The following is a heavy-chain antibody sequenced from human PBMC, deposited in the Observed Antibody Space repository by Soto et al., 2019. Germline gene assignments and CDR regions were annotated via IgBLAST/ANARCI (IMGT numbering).Heavy chain of an antibody. CDR2: ISGSGGST. J-gene: IGHJ6*02. CDR1: GFTFSTYA. CDR3: ARTTVSSDYYGVDV. Sequence: HWGSLRLSCAASGFTFSTYAMSWVRQAPGKGLEWVSSISGSGGSTYYADSVKGRFTISRDNSKNTLWLQMSSLRADDTATYYCARTTVSSDYYGVDVWGQGTTVTVSS. D-gene: IGHD4-4*01. V-gene: IGHV3-23*01.